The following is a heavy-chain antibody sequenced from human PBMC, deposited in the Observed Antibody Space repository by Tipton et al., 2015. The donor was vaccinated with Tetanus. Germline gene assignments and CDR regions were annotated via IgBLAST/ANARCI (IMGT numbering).Heavy chain of an antibody. CDR1: GGSINRYY. Sequence: TLSLTCTVSGGSINRYYWSWIRQSPGKGLEWIGYINYSGTTNYASSLQSRVIISVDTSKNQFSLKLNSVTAADTAMYYCARDRDYYGSGSRGMDVWGQGTLVTVSS. CDR3: ARDRDYYGSGSRGMDV. CDR2: INYSGTT. J-gene: IGHJ4*02. D-gene: IGHD3-10*01. V-gene: IGHV4-59*01.